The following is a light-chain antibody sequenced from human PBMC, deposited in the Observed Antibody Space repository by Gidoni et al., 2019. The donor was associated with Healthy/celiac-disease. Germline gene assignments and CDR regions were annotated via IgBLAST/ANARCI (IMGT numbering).Light chain of an antibody. CDR3: MQALQTPGT. CDR2: LGS. Sequence: DIVMTQSPLSLPVTPGEPASISCKSSQRLLHSNGYNYLDWYLQKPGQSPQLLIYLGSNRAAGVPDRFSGSGSGTDFTLKISRVEPEDVGVYYCMQALQTPGTFXXXTKVEIK. CDR1: QRLLHSNGYNY. J-gene: IGKJ1*01. V-gene: IGKV2-28*01.